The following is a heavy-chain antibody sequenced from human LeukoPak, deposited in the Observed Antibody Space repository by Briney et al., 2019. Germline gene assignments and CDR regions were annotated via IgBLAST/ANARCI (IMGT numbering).Heavy chain of an antibody. CDR2: IYTSGST. V-gene: IGHV4-4*07. CDR3: ARIPDYYGSGSYSPYYFDY. CDR1: GGSISDYY. D-gene: IGHD3-10*01. Sequence: PSETLSLTCTVSGGSISDYYWSWIRQPAGKGLEWIGRIYTSGSTNYNPSLKSRVTMLVDTSKNQFSLKLSSVTAADTAVYYCARIPDYYGSGSYSPYYFDYWGQGTLVTVSS. J-gene: IGHJ4*02.